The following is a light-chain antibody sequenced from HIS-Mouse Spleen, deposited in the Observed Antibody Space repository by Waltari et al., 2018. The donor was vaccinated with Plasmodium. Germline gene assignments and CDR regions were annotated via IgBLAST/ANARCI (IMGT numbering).Light chain of an antibody. V-gene: IGLV3-10*01. J-gene: IGLJ3*02. Sequence: SYELTQPPSVSVSPGQTARITCSGDDLPKKYAYCYQQKSGQAPVLVIYEDSKRPSGIPERFSGSSSGTMATLTISGAQVEDEADYYCYSTDSSGNHRVFGGGTKLTVL. CDR1: DLPKKY. CDR2: EDS. CDR3: YSTDSSGNHRV.